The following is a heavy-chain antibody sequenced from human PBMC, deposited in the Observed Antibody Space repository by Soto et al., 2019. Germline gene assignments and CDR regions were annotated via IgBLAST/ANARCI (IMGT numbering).Heavy chain of an antibody. CDR3: ARGDLKATRHFDY. J-gene: IGHJ4*02. D-gene: IGHD1-26*01. Sequence: SETLSLTCTVSGGSISSYYWRWIRQPPGKGLEWIGYIYYSGSTNYNPSLKSRVTISVDTSKNQFSLKLSSVTAADTAVYYWARGDLKATRHFDYWGQGTLVTVS. V-gene: IGHV4-59*01. CDR2: IYYSGST. CDR1: GGSISSYY.